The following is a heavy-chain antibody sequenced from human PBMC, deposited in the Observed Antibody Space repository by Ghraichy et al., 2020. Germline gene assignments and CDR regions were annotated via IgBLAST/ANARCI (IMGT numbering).Heavy chain of an antibody. J-gene: IGHJ4*02. D-gene: IGHD5-18*01. CDR3: ARGGIQLGY. V-gene: IGHV4-34*01. CDR1: GGSFSGYY. Sequence: SQTLSLTCAVYGGSFSGYYWSWIRQPPGKGLEWIGEINHSGSTNYNPSLKSRVTISVDTSKNQFSLKLSSVTAADTAVYYCARGGIQLGYWGQGTLVTVSS. CDR2: INHSGST.